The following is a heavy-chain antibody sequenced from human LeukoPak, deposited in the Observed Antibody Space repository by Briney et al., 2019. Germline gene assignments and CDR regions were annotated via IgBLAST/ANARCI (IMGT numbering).Heavy chain of an antibody. Sequence: ASVKVSCKASGYTFTSYGISWVRQAPGQGLEWMGWISAYNGNTNYAQKLQGRVTMTTDTSTSTAYMELRSLRSDDTAVYYCARGAKDGSSWYGAYYYYYMDVWGKGTTVTVSS. CDR2: ISAYNGNT. D-gene: IGHD6-13*01. CDR3: ARGAKDGSSWYGAYYYYYMDV. J-gene: IGHJ6*03. CDR1: GYTFTSYG. V-gene: IGHV1-18*01.